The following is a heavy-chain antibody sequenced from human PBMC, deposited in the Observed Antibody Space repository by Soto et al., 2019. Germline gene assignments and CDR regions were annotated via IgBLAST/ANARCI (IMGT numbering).Heavy chain of an antibody. Sequence: SVKVSCKASGGTFSSYAISWLRQSPGQGLEWMGGIIPIFGTANYAQKFQGRVTITADESTSTAYMELSSLRSEDTAVYYCARPSYYYDSSGYYAYYYGMDVWGQGTTVTVSS. CDR3: ARPSYYYDSSGYYAYYYGMDV. J-gene: IGHJ6*02. D-gene: IGHD3-22*01. CDR2: IIPIFGTA. CDR1: GGTFSSYA. V-gene: IGHV1-69*13.